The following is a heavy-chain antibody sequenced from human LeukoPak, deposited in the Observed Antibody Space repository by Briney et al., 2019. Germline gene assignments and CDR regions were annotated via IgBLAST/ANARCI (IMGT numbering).Heavy chain of an antibody. J-gene: IGHJ2*01. CDR1: GGSISSGDYY. V-gene: IGHV4-30-4*01. CDR3: ATRGGYSYGLSLQYFDL. Sequence: SQTLSLTCTVSGGSISSGDYYWSWIRQPPGKGLEWIGYIYYSGSTYYNPSLKSRVTISVDTSKNQLSLKLSSVTAADTAVYYCATRGGYSYGLSLQYFDLWGRGTLVTVSS. D-gene: IGHD5-18*01. CDR2: IYYSGST.